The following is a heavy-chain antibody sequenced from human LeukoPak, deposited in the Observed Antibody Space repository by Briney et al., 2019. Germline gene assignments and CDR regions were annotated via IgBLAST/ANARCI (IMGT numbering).Heavy chain of an antibody. J-gene: IGHJ3*02. CDR1: GGSISSGGYY. D-gene: IGHD3/OR15-3a*01. Sequence: SQTLSLTCTVSGGSISSGGYYWSWIRQPPGKGLEWIGYIYYSGSTYYNPSLKSRVTISVDTSKNQFSLKLSSVTAADTAVYYCARGGGARDWHSHAFDIWGQGTMVTVSS. V-gene: IGHV4-30-4*08. CDR2: IYYSGST. CDR3: ARGGGARDWHSHAFDI.